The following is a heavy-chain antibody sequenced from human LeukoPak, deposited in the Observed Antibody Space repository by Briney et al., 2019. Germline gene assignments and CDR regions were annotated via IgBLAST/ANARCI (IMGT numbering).Heavy chain of an antibody. CDR3: TTGFYRQWLSLFDY. CDR1: GFTFRSYG. D-gene: IGHD6-19*01. J-gene: IGHJ4*02. CDR2: LRYDGSNK. V-gene: IGHV3-30*02. Sequence: GGSLRLSCAASGFTFRSYGIHWVRQAPGKGLEWVAFLRYDGSNKYYADAVKGRFTISRDNFKNTLYLQMNSLKTEDTAVYYCTTGFYRQWLSLFDYWGQGTLVTVSS.